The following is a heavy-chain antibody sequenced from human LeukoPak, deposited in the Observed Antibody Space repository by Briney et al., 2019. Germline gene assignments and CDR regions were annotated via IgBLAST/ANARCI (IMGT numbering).Heavy chain of an antibody. V-gene: IGHV3-21*01. J-gene: IGHJ4*02. CDR2: IAGRSTDI. D-gene: IGHD3-22*01. Sequence: PGGSLRLSCAASGFTFSNHAMNWVRQAPGQGLEWVSSIAGRSTDIYYADSVKGRFTISRDNAKNSLYLQMHSLRAEDTAVYYCARRGYYDSSGYDYWGQGTLVTVSS. CDR3: ARRGYYDSSGYDY. CDR1: GFTFSNHA.